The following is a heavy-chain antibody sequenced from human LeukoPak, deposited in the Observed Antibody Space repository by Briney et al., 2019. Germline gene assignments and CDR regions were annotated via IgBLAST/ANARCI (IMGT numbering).Heavy chain of an antibody. Sequence: GGSLRLSCAASGFTFSSYGMHWVRQAPGKGLEWVAFIRYDGSNKYYADSVKGRFTISRDNSKNTLYLQMNSLRAEDTAMYYCAKATYYYDSSGYYTEPFDPWGQGTLVTVSS. D-gene: IGHD3-22*01. CDR1: GFTFSSYG. CDR3: AKATYYYDSSGYYTEPFDP. CDR2: IRYDGSNK. J-gene: IGHJ5*02. V-gene: IGHV3-30*02.